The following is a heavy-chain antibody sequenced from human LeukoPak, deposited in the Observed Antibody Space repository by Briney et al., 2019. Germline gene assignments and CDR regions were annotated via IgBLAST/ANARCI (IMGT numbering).Heavy chain of an antibody. V-gene: IGHV3-15*01. D-gene: IGHD1-26*01. CDR1: GFTFSNAW. CDR2: IKSKSDSGTT. CDR3: SAETYSGSYGTILGY. J-gene: IGHJ4*02. Sequence: GGSLRLSCAASGFTFSNAWMSWVRQAPGKGLEWVGRIKSKSDSGTTDYAAPVKGRFTISRDDSKNTLYLQMDSLKTEDTTVYYCSAETYSGSYGTILGYWGQGTLVTVSS.